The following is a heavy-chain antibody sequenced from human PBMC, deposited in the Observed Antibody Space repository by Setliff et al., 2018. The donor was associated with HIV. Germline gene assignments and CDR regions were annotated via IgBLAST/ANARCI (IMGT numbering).Heavy chain of an antibody. J-gene: IGHJ3*01. CDR2: ITYSGST. Sequence: SETLSLTCTVSGGSISGYYWSWIRQPPGKGLEWIGYITYSGSTKYNPSLKSRVTISVDTSKNRFALELSSVTAADTAVYYCARPAGKGSYYGDDAFDLWGQGTMVT. CDR1: GGSISGYY. D-gene: IGHD1-26*01. V-gene: IGHV4-59*08. CDR3: ARPAGKGSYYGDDAFDL.